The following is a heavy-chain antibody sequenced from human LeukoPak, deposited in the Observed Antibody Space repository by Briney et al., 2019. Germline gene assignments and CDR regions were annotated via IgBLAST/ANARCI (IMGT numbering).Heavy chain of an antibody. V-gene: IGHV1-2*02. CDR1: GYTFTGYY. Sequence: ASVKVSCKASGYTFTGYYMHWVRQAPGQGLQWMGWINPNSGGTNYAQKFQRRVTMTRDTSITTAYMELSRLRSDDTAMYFCARSPHILTGENFDFWGQGTLVTVSS. J-gene: IGHJ4*02. D-gene: IGHD3-9*01. CDR2: INPNSGGT. CDR3: ARSPHILTGENFDF.